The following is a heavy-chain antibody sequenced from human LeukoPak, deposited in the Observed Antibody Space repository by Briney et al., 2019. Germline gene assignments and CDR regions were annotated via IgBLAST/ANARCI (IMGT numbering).Heavy chain of an antibody. CDR2: ITSGGDT. Sequence: PGGSLRLSCAGSGSTFSKYDMHWVRQATGRGLEWVSDITSGGDTHYQGSVKGRFTISRDNAKNSFYPEMNSLRVGDTAVYYCVRGGPLAGHAFDVWGRGTLVTVS. J-gene: IGHJ3*01. CDR3: VRGGPLAGHAFDV. D-gene: IGHD6-19*01. V-gene: IGHV3-13*04. CDR1: GSTFSKYD.